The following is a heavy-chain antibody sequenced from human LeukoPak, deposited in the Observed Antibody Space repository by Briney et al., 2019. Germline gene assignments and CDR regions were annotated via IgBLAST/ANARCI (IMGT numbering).Heavy chain of an antibody. J-gene: IGHJ3*02. Sequence: SETLSLTCTVSGGSISSSSYYWGWIRQPPGKGLEWIGSIYYSGSTYYNPSLKSRVTISVDTSKNQFSLKLSSVTAADTAVYYCAREIVATIAGDAFDIWGQGTMVTVSS. CDR1: GGSISSSSYY. CDR2: IYYSGST. D-gene: IGHD5-12*01. V-gene: IGHV4-39*07. CDR3: AREIVATIAGDAFDI.